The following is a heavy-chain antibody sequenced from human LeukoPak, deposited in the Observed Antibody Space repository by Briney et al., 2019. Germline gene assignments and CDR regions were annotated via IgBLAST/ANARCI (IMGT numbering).Heavy chain of an antibody. D-gene: IGHD1-14*01. CDR2: IRYDGSNK. V-gene: IGHV3-30*02. CDR1: GFTFSSYG. CDR3: ARDNQDFSNWFDP. Sequence: GGSLRLSCAASGFTFSSYGMHWVRQAPGKGLEWVAFIRYDGSNKYYADSVKGRFTISRDNAKNSLYLQMNSLRAEDTAVYYCARDNQDFSNWFDPWGQGTLVTVSS. J-gene: IGHJ5*02.